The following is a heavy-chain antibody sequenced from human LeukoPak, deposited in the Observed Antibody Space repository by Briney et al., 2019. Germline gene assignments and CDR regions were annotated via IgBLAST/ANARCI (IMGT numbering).Heavy chain of an antibody. CDR2: IIPIFGTA. Sequence: ASVKVSCKASGGTFSSHAISWVRQAPGQGLEWMGGIIPIFGTANYAQKFQGRVTITTDESTSTAYMELSSLRSEDTAVYYCAVIYDSSGYYSTFDYWGQGTLVTVSS. CDR1: GGTFSSHA. D-gene: IGHD3-22*01. CDR3: AVIYDSSGYYSTFDY. J-gene: IGHJ4*02. V-gene: IGHV1-69*05.